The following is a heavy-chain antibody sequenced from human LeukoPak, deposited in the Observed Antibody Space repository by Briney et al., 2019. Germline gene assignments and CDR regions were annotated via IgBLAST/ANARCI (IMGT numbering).Heavy chain of an antibody. V-gene: IGHV3-11*01. D-gene: IGHD5-24*01. CDR1: GFTFSDYY. CDR3: AREVRDGYNHEDY. J-gene: IGHJ4*02. CDR2: ISSSGSTI. Sequence: PGGSLRLSCAASGFTFSDYYMSWIRQAPGKGLEWVSYISSSGSTIYYADSVKGRFTISRDNAKNSLYLQMNSLRAEDTAVYYCAREVRDGYNHEDYWGQGTLVTVSS.